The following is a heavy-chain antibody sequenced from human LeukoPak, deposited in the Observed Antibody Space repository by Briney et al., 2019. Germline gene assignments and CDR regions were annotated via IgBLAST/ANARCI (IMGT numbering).Heavy chain of an antibody. CDR2: MNPNSGNT. CDR3: ATGGYNWNDENWFDP. CDR1: GYTFTSYD. J-gene: IGHJ5*02. D-gene: IGHD1-1*01. V-gene: IGHV1-8*03. Sequence: GASVKVSCKASGYTFTSYDINWVRQATGQGLEWMGWMNPNSGNTGYAQKFQGRVTITRNTSISTAYMELSSLRSEDTAVYYCATGGYNWNDENWFDPWGQGILVTVSS.